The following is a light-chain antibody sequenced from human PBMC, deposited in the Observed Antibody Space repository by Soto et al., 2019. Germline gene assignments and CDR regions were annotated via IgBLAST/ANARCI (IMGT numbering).Light chain of an antibody. Sequence: EIVLTQSPATLSLSPGERATLSCRASQSVSSYLAWYQQKPGQAPRLLIYDASNRATGIPARFRGSGSGTDFTLAISSLEPEDCAVYCCQQRSNWPPFTCGPGTKVDIK. J-gene: IGKJ3*01. V-gene: IGKV3-11*01. CDR3: QQRSNWPPFT. CDR1: QSVSSY. CDR2: DAS.